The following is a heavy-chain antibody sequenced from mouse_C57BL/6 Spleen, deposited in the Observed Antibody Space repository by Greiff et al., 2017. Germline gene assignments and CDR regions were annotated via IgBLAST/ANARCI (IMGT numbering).Heavy chain of an antibody. CDR1: GYTFTSYW. J-gene: IGHJ1*03. Sequence: QVQLQQPGAELVMPGASVKLSCKASGYTFTSYWMHWVKQRPGQGLEWIGEINPSDSYTNYNQKFKGKSTLTVDKSSSTAYMQLSSLTSEDSAVYYCASTIYYNDSSDWYFDVWGTGATVTVSS. D-gene: IGHD1-1*01. CDR3: ASTIYYNDSSDWYFDV. V-gene: IGHV1-69*01. CDR2: INPSDSYT.